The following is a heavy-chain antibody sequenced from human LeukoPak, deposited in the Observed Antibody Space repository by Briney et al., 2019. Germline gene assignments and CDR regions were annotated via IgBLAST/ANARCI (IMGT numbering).Heavy chain of an antibody. CDR3: ARGYCSSTSCLYNWFDP. J-gene: IGHJ5*02. D-gene: IGHD2-2*01. CDR1: GGSISSGSYY. V-gene: IGHV4-30-2*01. CDR2: IYHSGST. Sequence: SETLSLTCTVSGGSISSGSYYWSWIRQPPGKGLEWIGYIYHSGSTYYNPSLKSRVTISVDRSKNQFSLKLSSVTAADTAVYYCARGYCSSTSCLYNWFDPWGQGTLVTVSS.